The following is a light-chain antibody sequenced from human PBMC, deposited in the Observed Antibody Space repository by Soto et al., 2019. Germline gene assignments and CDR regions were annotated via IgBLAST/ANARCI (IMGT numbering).Light chain of an antibody. J-gene: IGLJ2*01. Sequence: QPVLTQTTSVSGTPGQRVNISCSGSSSNIGRNYVYWYHQFPGTAPKLLIYRDNERPSGVPDRFSGSKSGTSASLAISGLRSGDEADYHCATWDDSLGGPVFGGGTKVTVL. CDR3: ATWDDSLGGPV. CDR2: RDN. CDR1: SSNIGRNY. V-gene: IGLV1-47*01.